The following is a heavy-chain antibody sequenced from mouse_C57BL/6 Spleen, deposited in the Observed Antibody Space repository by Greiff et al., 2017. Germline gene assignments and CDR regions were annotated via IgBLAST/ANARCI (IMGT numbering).Heavy chain of an antibody. J-gene: IGHJ4*01. D-gene: IGHD2-3*01. CDR1: GYSFTGYY. Sequence: VQLQQSGPELVKPGASVKISCKASGYSFTGYYMNWVKQSPEKSLEWIGEINPSTGGTTYNQKFKAKATLTVDKSSSTAYMQLKSLTSEDSAVYYCARSMGYWGQGTSVTVSS. V-gene: IGHV1-42*01. CDR3: ARSMGY. CDR2: INPSTGGT.